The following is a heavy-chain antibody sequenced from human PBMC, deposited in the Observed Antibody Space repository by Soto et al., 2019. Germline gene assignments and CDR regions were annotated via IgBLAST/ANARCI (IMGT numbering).Heavy chain of an antibody. CDR2: IYWDDDK. CDR3: AHRRVPGYCSTSSCHTDAFDI. CDR1: GFSLTTSGLG. V-gene: IGHV2-5*02. J-gene: IGHJ3*02. D-gene: IGHD2-2*01. Sequence: QITLKESGPTLVRPTQTLTLTCTFSGFSLTTSGLGVGWIRQPPGKALEWLALIYWDDDKSYRPSLKSRLTSTNVNSKNHVVHTMINMDPVHTATYYCAHRRVPGYCSTSSCHTDAFDIWGQGTMVTVSS.